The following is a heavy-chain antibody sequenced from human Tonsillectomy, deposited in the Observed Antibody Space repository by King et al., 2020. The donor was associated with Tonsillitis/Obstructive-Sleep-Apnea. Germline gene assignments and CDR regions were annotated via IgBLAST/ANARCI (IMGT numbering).Heavy chain of an antibody. CDR2: FIPILGIA. V-gene: IGHV1-69*09. CDR3: ARGDGYNYDYFYMDV. J-gene: IGHJ6*03. CDR1: GGTFSTYA. D-gene: IGHD5-24*01. Sequence: QLVQSGAEVKKPGSSVKVSCKASGGTFSTYAISWVRQAPGQGLEWMGRFIPILGIANYAQKFQGRVTITADKSTSTAYMELSSLRSEDTAVYYCARGDGYNYDYFYMDVWGKGTTVTVSS.